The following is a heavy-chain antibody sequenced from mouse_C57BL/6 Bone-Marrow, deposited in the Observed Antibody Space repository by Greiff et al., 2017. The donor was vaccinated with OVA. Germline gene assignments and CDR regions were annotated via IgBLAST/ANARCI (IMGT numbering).Heavy chain of an antibody. J-gene: IGHJ4*01. CDR2: IYPRSGNT. CDR1: GYTFTSYG. D-gene: IGHD1-2*01. CDR3: ARCTNYYGLSMDY. V-gene: IGHV1-81*01. Sequence: VKLQESGAELARPGASVKLSCKASGYTFTSYGISWVKQRTGQGLEWIGEIYPRSGNTYYNEKFKGKATLTADKSSSTAYMELRSLTSEDSAVYFCARCTNYYGLSMDYWGQGTSVTVSS.